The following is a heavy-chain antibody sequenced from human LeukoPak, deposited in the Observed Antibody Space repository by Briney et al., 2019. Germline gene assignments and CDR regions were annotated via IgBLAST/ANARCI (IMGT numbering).Heavy chain of an antibody. CDR2: IYYSGST. CDR3: ARSFRYYSNYPFDY. D-gene: IGHD4-11*01. J-gene: IGHJ4*02. V-gene: IGHV4-59*01. CDR1: GGSISSYY. Sequence: SGTLSLTCTVSGGSISSYYWSWIRQPPGKGLEWIGYIYYSGSTNYNPSLKSRVTISVDTSKNQFSLKLSSVTAADSAVYYCARSFRYYSNYPFDYWGQGTLVTVSS.